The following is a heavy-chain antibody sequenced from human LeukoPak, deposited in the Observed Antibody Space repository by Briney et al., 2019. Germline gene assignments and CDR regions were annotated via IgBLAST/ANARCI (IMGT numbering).Heavy chain of an antibody. CDR3: ARGPPESGSSDY. J-gene: IGHJ4*02. CDR2: MNPNSGNT. V-gene: IGHV1-8*01. CDR1: GYTFTSYD. D-gene: IGHD6-13*01. Sequence: ASVKVSCKTSGYTFTSYDINWVRQATGQGLGWMGWMNPNSGNTGYAQKFQGRVTMTRNTSISTAYMELSSLRSEDTAVYYCARGPPESGSSDYWGQGTLVTVSS.